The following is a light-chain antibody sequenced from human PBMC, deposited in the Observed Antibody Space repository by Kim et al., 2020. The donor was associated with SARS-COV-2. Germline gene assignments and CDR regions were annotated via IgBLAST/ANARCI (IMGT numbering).Light chain of an antibody. J-gene: IGLJ2*01. Sequence: FMLTQPHSVSESPGKRVTISCTRSGGSIASNYVQWYQQRPGSAPTTVIYEDNRRSSGVPDRFTGSIDSSSNSASLTISQLEAEDEADYYCHSYDSDTVVFGGGTKLTVL. V-gene: IGLV6-57*03. CDR1: GGSIASNY. CDR2: EDN. CDR3: HSYDSDTVV.